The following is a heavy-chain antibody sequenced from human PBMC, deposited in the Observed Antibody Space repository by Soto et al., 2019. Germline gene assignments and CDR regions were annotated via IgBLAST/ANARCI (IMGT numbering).Heavy chain of an antibody. V-gene: IGHV2-5*01. D-gene: IGHD6-6*01. J-gene: IGHJ4*02. CDR3: EHSPWGAARDY. CDR1: GFSLSARGVG. Sequence: QITLKESGPTLVKPTQTLTLTCTFSGFSLSARGVGVGWIRQPPGKALEWLALIYWNDDKRYSPSLQSRLTIPKDASKNQVVFSMANVEPADTATYYCEHSPWGAARDYWGQGTLVTVSS. CDR2: IYWNDDK.